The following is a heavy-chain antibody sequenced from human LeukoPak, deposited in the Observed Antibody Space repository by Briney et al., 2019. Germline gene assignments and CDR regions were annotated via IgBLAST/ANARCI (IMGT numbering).Heavy chain of an antibody. D-gene: IGHD3-16*02. J-gene: IGHJ4*02. CDR2: IYHSGST. CDR1: GYSISSGCY. Sequence: PSETLSLTCTVSGYSISSGCYWGWIRQPPGKGLEWIGEIYHSGSTNYNPSLKSRVTISVDKSKNQFSLKLSSVTAADTAVYYCAGEDPDYDYVWGSYRLDYWGQGTLVTVSS. CDR3: AGEDPDYDYVWGSYRLDY. V-gene: IGHV4-38-2*02.